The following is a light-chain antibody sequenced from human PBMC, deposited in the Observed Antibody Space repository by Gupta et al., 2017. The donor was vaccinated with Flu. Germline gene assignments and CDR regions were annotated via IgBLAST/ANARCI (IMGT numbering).Light chain of an antibody. Sequence: QSVLTQPPSASGTPGQRVTISCSGSSSNIGSNAVNWYRQLPGTAPKLLIYSNNQRPSGVPDRFSGSKAGTSVALAISGLQSEDEAGYYCASWDDSRNGWVFGGGTKLTVL. V-gene: IGLV1-44*01. CDR1: SSNIGSNA. CDR3: ASWDDSRNGWV. J-gene: IGLJ3*02. CDR2: SNN.